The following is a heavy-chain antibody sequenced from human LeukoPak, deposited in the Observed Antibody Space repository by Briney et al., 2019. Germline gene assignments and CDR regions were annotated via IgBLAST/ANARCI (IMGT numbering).Heavy chain of an antibody. Sequence: GGSLRLSCAASGFTFSSYAMSWVRQAPGKGLEWVSSISASGGTTYYADSVKGRFTISRDNSKNTLYLQMSSLRAGDTAVFYCAKASTVTRADYWGQGTLVTVSS. J-gene: IGHJ4*02. CDR3: AKASTVTRADY. CDR1: GFTFSSYA. D-gene: IGHD4-17*01. CDR2: ISASGGTT. V-gene: IGHV3-23*01.